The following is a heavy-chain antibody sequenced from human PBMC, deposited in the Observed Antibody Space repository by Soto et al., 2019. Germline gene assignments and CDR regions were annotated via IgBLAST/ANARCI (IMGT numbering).Heavy chain of an antibody. Sequence: GAPAKVSCKASGYTFTNYAIHWVHQDPGQRLEWMGWINAGNGNTKYSQKFQGRVTLSRDASANTAYMDLSNLRSEDTAVYYCARDIVVSSGYYDYWGLGTLVTVPQ. V-gene: IGHV1-3*01. CDR1: GYTFTNYA. D-gene: IGHD6-19*01. J-gene: IGHJ4*02. CDR2: INAGNGNT. CDR3: ARDIVVSSGYYDY.